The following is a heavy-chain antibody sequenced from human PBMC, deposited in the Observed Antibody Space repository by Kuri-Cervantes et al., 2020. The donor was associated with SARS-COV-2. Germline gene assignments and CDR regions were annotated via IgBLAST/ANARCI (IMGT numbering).Heavy chain of an antibody. CDR3: ARVSGGDYDSSGYYHYYYYGMDV. CDR1: GYSFTSYC. CDR2: INPNSGGT. D-gene: IGHD3-22*01. V-gene: IGHV1-2*02. Sequence: ASVKVSCKGSGYSFTSYCIGWVRQAPGQGLEWMGWINPNSGGTNYAQKFQGGVTMTRDTSTSTAYMELSRLRSDDTAVYYCARVSGGDYDSSGYYHYYYYGMDVWGQGTTVTVSS. J-gene: IGHJ6*02.